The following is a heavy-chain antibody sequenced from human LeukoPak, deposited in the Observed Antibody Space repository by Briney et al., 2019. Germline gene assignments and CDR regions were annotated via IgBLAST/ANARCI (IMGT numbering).Heavy chain of an antibody. CDR3: AKVIREVDMSYDY. J-gene: IGHJ4*02. Sequence: GGSLRLYCAASGFSFSTYSMNWVRQAPGKGLEWVSAIHYSGGSTYYADSVKGRFTISRDNSKNTLYLQMNSLRAEDTAVYYCAKVIREVDMSYDYWGQGALVTVSS. CDR1: GFSFSTYS. V-gene: IGHV3-23*01. D-gene: IGHD5-24*01. CDR2: IHYSGGST.